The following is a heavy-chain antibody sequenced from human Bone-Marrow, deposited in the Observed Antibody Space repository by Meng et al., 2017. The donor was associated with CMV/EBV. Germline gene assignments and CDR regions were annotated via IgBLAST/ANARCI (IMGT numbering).Heavy chain of an antibody. J-gene: IGHJ6*02. Sequence: ASVKVSCKASGYTFTSYGISWVRQALGQGLEWMGWISAYNGNTNYAQKLQGRVTMTTDTSTSTAYMELRSLRSEDTAVYYCGGGVDIAYYYYGMDVWGQGTTVTVSS. CDR3: GGGVDIAYYYYGMDV. CDR1: GYTFTSYG. V-gene: IGHV1-18*01. CDR2: ISAYNGNT. D-gene: IGHD2-15*01.